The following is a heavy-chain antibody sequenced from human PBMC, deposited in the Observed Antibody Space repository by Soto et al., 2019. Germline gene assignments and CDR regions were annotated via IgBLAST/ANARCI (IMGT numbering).Heavy chain of an antibody. CDR2: ISTYNGDT. D-gene: IGHD5-12*01. Sequence: QVQLVQSGAEVKKPGASVKVSCKASGYTFTRSGISWVRQAPGQGLEWMGWISTYNGDTNYAQTFQGRGTMTTDTTTSTVYRELRSLRSDDTAVDYCARDGVALYYYYGMDLWGQGTPVTVSS. V-gene: IGHV1-18*01. CDR1: GYTFTRSG. CDR3: ARDGVALYYYYGMDL. J-gene: IGHJ6*02.